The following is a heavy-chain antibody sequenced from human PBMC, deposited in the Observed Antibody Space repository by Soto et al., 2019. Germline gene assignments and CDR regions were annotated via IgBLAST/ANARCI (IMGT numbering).Heavy chain of an antibody. J-gene: IGHJ4*02. CDR3: AKDRRFRSYYETAGHYND. CDR2: ISGRGGVT. D-gene: IGHD3-22*01. CDR1: GVAFRNQD. V-gene: IGHV3-23*01. Sequence: EVQLLESGGGLVQPGGSLRLTCVGSGVAFRNQDMRWVRQAPGKGLEWVSGISGRGGVTYYADSVKGRFTISRDNSKNTLYLQMNNLRANDTAVYYFAKDRRFRSYYETAGHYNDWGQGTLVTVSS.